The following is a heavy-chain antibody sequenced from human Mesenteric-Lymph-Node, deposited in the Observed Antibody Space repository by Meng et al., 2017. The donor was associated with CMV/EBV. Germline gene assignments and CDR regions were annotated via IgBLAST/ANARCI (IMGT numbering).Heavy chain of an antibody. Sequence: GGSLRLSCTASGFTFGDYAMSWVRQAPGKGLEWVGFIRSKVYGGTTEYAASVKGRFTISRDDSESIAYLQMNSLRAEDTAVYYCARTLIVVVPAAYLYGMDVWGQGTTVTVSS. CDR3: ARTLIVVVPAAYLYGMDV. J-gene: IGHJ6*02. CDR2: IRSKVYGGTT. D-gene: IGHD2-2*01. CDR1: GFTFGDYA. V-gene: IGHV3-49*04.